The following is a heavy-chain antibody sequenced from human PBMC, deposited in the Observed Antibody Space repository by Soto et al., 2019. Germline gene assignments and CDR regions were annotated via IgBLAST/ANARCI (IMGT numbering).Heavy chain of an antibody. CDR2: INGYNGNT. CDR3: ARMGDVPYYYYGMDV. J-gene: IGHJ6*02. Sequence: QVQLVQSGAEVKKPGASVKVSCKASGYTFTSYGITWVRQAPGQGLEWLGWINGYNGNTNYAQKLQGRVTMTTDTSTSTEYMGMRSLRSEDTAVYYCARMGDVPYYYYGMDVWGQGTTVTVSS. D-gene: IGHD3-16*01. CDR1: GYTFTSYG. V-gene: IGHV1-18*01.